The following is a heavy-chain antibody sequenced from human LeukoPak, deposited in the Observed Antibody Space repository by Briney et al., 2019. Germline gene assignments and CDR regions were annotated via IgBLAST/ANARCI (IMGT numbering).Heavy chain of an antibody. CDR2: IYPGDSDT. CDR1: GYSFTSYW. Sequence: GESLKISCKGSGYSFTSYWIGWVRQMPGKALGGLGIIYPGDSDTRYSPSFQGQVTISADKSIRTAYLQWSSLRASDTAIYYCARHHDYGDYGCFDYWGQGTLVTVSS. CDR3: ARHHDYGDYGCFDY. J-gene: IGHJ4*02. D-gene: IGHD4-17*01. V-gene: IGHV5-51*01.